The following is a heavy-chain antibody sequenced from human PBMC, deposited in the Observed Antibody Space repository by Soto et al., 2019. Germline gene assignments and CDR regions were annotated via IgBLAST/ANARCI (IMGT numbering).Heavy chain of an antibody. CDR1: GFTFSSYA. CDR2: ISGSGGST. Sequence: EVQLLESGGGLVQPGGSLRLSCAASGFTFSSYAMTWVRQAPGKGLEWVSVISGSGGSTYYADSVKGRFTISRDNSKKTLYMQMNSLRPEDTAVYYCAKDGGEAATYYFDYCGQGTLVTVSS. J-gene: IGHJ4*02. CDR3: AKDGGEAATYYFDY. D-gene: IGHD2-15*01. V-gene: IGHV3-23*01.